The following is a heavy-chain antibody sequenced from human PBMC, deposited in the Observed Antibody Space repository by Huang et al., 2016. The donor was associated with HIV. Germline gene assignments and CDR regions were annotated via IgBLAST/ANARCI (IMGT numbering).Heavy chain of an antibody. J-gene: IGHJ4*02. CDR1: GGSISTSGYY. CDR2: IDYSGST. Sequence: QLQLQESGPGLVKPSETLSLTCTVSGGSISTSGYYWGWIRQPPGKGLEWIGSIDYSGSTAYNPSLKSRVTLSVDTSKSQFSLKLSSVTAADTAVYYCARQDTSGWYADPYYFDYWGQGTLVTVSS. CDR3: ARQDTSGWYADPYYFDY. V-gene: IGHV4-39*01. D-gene: IGHD6-19*01.